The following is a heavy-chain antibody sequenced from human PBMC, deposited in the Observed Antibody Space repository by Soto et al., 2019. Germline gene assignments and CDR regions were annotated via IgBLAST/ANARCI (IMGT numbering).Heavy chain of an antibody. Sequence: PGWSLRLSCAASGFTFDDYAMHWVRQVPGKGLEWVSSISWNSGNIGYADSVKGRFTISRDNAKSSLYIQMNSLRAEDTALCYCAKDLDYGPRRGMDVWGQGSTVTLPS. V-gene: IGHV3-9*01. CDR2: ISWNSGNI. CDR1: GFTFDDYA. J-gene: IGHJ6*02. D-gene: IGHD4-17*01. CDR3: AKDLDYGPRRGMDV.